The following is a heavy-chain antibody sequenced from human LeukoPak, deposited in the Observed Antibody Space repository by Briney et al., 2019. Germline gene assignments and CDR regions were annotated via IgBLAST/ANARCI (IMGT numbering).Heavy chain of an antibody. CDR1: GFTFSSYA. CDR3: ARDNGPFYGDYGGFRFDP. V-gene: IGHV3-30-3*01. Sequence: TGGSLRLSCAASGFTFSSYAMHWVRQAPGKGLEWVAVISYDGGNKYYADSVKGRFTISRDNSKNTLYLQMNSLRAEDTAVYYCARDNGPFYGDYGGFRFDPWGQGTLVTVSS. D-gene: IGHD4-17*01. J-gene: IGHJ5*02. CDR2: ISYDGGNK.